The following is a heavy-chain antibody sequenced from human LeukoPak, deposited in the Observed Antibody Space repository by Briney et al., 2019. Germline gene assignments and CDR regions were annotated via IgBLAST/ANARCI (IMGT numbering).Heavy chain of an antibody. V-gene: IGHV3-23*01. Sequence: GGSLRLSCAASGFTFSSYAMSWVRQAPGKGLEWVSSISRSSTYYADSVKGRFTISKDTSKNTLYLQMNSLRAEDTAVYYCAKEEWLGKMNYFDHWGQGTLVTVSS. CDR3: AKEEWLGKMNYFDH. CDR2: ISRSST. CDR1: GFTFSSYA. D-gene: IGHD6-19*01. J-gene: IGHJ4*02.